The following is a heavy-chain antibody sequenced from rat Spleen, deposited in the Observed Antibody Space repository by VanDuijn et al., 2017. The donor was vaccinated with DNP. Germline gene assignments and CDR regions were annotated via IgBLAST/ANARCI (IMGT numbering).Heavy chain of an antibody. V-gene: IGHV5-25*01. D-gene: IGHD1-12*01. CDR2: ISTGGGNT. Sequence: EVSLVETGGGSVQPGRSLKVSCAASGFTFSNYYMAWVRQAPTKGLEWVAAISTGGGNTYYRDSVKGRFTISRDNTKNTLYLQMNSLRSDDAATYYCTTLNYYASLSGYFDYWGQGVMVTVSS. CDR3: TTLNYYASLSGYFDY. J-gene: IGHJ2*01. CDR1: GFTFSNYY.